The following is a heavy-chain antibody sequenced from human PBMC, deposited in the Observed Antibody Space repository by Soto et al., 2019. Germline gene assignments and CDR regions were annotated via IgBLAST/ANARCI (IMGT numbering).Heavy chain of an antibody. CDR2: IYYSGST. Sequence: QLQLQESGPGLVKPSETLSLTCTVSGGSISSSSYYWGWIRQPPGKGLEWIGSIYYSGSTYYNPFLKSRVTISVDTSKNQFSLKLSSVTAADTAVYYCARRSSIDDYCSSTSCYSLYFDYWGQGTLVTVSS. D-gene: IGHD2-2*01. J-gene: IGHJ4*02. CDR3: ARRSSIDDYCSSTSCYSLYFDY. CDR1: GGSISSSSYY. V-gene: IGHV4-39*01.